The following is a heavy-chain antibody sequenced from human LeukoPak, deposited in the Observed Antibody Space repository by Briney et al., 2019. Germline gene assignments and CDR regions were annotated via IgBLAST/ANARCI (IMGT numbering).Heavy chain of an antibody. CDR2: VSYDGSNK. D-gene: IGHD6-19*01. CDR1: GFTFSSYG. Sequence: PGRSLRLSCAASGFTFSSYGMHWVRQAPGKGLEWVAVVSYDGSNKYYADSVKGRFTISRDNCKNTLYLQMNSLRAEETAVYYCAKDGSGWYYGTDYWGQGTLSPSPQ. J-gene: IGHJ4*02. CDR3: AKDGSGWYYGTDY. V-gene: IGHV3-30*18.